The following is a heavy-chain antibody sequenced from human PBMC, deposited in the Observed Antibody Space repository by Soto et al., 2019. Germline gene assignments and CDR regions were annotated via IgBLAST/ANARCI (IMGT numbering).Heavy chain of an antibody. Sequence: SETLSLTCTVSGGSISSGGYYWSWIRQHPGKGMEWIGYIYYSGSTYYNPSLKSRVTISVDTSKNQFSLKLSSVTAADTAVYFCARLWDGFDPYYYYGMDVWGQGTTVTVSS. V-gene: IGHV4-31*03. CDR3: ARLWDGFDPYYYYGMDV. CDR2: IYYSGST. J-gene: IGHJ6*02. D-gene: IGHD3-9*01. CDR1: GGSISSGGYY.